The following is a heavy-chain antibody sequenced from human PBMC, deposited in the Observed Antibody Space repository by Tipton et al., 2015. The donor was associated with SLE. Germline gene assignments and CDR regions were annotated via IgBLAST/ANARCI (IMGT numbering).Heavy chain of an antibody. V-gene: IGHV3-7*01. J-gene: IGHJ4*02. CDR3: GAEGSHGGVEF. Sequence: SLRLSCAASSFSFDTFWMTWARQLPGKGLESVANIKQDGSDRYYLDSVKGRFTISRDNAKNSLYLQMNSLRAEDTAVYYCGAEGSHGGVEFWGQGTLVTVSS. D-gene: IGHD6-13*01. CDR2: IKQDGSDR. CDR1: SFSFDTFW.